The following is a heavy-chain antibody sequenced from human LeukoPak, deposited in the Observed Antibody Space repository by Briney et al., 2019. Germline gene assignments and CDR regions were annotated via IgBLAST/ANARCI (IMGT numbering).Heavy chain of an antibody. CDR1: GYAFTGYY. CDR2: INPNSGGT. Sequence: GASVKVSCKASGYAFTGYYMHWVRQAPGQGLEWMGWINPNSGGTNYAQKFQGRVTMTRDTSISTAYMELSRLRSDDTAVYYCARVRKGSGDYYYYYYMDVWGKGTTVTVSS. D-gene: IGHD3-10*01. J-gene: IGHJ6*03. V-gene: IGHV1-2*02. CDR3: ARVRKGSGDYYYYYYMDV.